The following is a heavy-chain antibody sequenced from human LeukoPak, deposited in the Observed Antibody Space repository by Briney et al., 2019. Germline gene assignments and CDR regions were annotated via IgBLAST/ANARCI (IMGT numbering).Heavy chain of an antibody. CDR1: EFTFSSYW. J-gene: IGHJ4*02. CDR2: IKEDGSEK. Sequence: GGSLRLSCAASEFTFSSYWMNWVRQAPGKGLEWVANIKEDGSEKYYVGSVKGRFTISRDNAKNSLYLQMNSLRAEDTAVYYCARDGSCGYDYWGQGTLVTVSS. V-gene: IGHV3-7*01. CDR3: ARDGSCGYDY. D-gene: IGHD5-12*01.